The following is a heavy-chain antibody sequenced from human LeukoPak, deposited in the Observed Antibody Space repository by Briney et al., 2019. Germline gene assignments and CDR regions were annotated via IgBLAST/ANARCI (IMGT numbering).Heavy chain of an antibody. CDR2: IRSKAYRGTT. CDR3: SRGPIQLWVHNGVDV. V-gene: IGHV3-49*04. J-gene: IGHJ6*02. CDR1: GFTFGDHA. D-gene: IGHD5-18*01. Sequence: PGGSLRLSCTASGFTFGDHAMTWVRQAPGKGLEWVGFIRSKAYRGTTEYAASGKGRFTISRDDSKSVVYLQMNSLKSEDTAVYYCSRGPIQLWVHNGVDVWGQGTTLTVSS.